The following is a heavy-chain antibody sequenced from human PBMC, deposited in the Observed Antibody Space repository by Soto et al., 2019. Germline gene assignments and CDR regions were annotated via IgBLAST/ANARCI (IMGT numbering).Heavy chain of an antibody. CDR1: GGTISSYY. CDR3: ATGRISRGLDV. V-gene: IGHV4-59*12. J-gene: IGHJ6*02. Sequence: SETLSLTCSVSGGTISSYYWSWIRQPPGKGLEWIGYIYSRGTTSYNPSLKSRATILVDTSKNQFSLRLTSVTATDAAVYYCATGRISRGLDVWGQGTTVTVSS. CDR2: IYSRGTT.